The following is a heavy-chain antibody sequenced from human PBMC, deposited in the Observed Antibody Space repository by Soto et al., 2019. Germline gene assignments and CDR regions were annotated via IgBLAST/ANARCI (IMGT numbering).Heavy chain of an antibody. CDR1: GYTLTSYD. J-gene: IGHJ5*02. CDR2: MNPNSGNT. CDR3: ARGLSSKGTLWCWFDP. Sequence: AASVKVSCKASGYTLTSYDINWVRQATGQGLEWMGWMNPNSGNTGYAQKFQGRVTMTRNTSISTAYMELSSLRSEDTAVYYCARGLSSKGTLWCWFDPWGQGTLVTV. V-gene: IGHV1-8*01. D-gene: IGHD2-8*02.